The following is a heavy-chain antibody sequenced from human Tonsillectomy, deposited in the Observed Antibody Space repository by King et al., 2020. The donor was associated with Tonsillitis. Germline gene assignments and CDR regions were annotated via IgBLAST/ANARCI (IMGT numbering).Heavy chain of an antibody. J-gene: IGHJ4*02. CDR2: IYPGDSDT. CDR1: GYSFTDYW. V-gene: IGHV5-51*01. CDR3: ARHKSVSIDY. Sequence: VQLVESGAEVKKPGESLRISCKGSGYSFTDYWIGWVRQMPGKGLEWMGIIYPGDSDTRYSPSFRGQVTISTDKSLTTAYLQWSSLKASDTAMFYCARHKSVSIDYWGQGTLVTVSS. D-gene: IGHD5/OR15-5a*01.